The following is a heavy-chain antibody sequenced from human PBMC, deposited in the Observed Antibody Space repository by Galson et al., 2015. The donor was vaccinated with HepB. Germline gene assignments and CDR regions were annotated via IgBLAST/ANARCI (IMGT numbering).Heavy chain of an antibody. V-gene: IGHV3-7*05. D-gene: IGHD3-10*01. Sequence: SLRLSCAASEFILSMYWMNWVRQAPGKGLEWVANIKEDGSEKNYVDSVKGRFTISRDNAKNSLYLQMNSLRAEDTAGYYCARVKRGEWYSFYYYGMDVWGRGTTVTGSS. J-gene: IGHJ6*02. CDR1: EFILSMYW. CDR2: IKEDGSEK. CDR3: ARVKRGEWYSFYYYGMDV.